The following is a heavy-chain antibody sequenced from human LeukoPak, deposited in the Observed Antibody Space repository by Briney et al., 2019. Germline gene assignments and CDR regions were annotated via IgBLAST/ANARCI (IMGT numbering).Heavy chain of an antibody. V-gene: IGHV3-21*04. CDR3: AKRGSGWYEDYYYYMDV. CDR1: GFTFNNYN. Sequence: GGSLKLSCATSGFTFNNYNMNWVRQAPGRALEWVSSITSSGTYIFYADSVKGRFTISRDNSKNTLYLQMNSLRAEDTAVYYCAKRGSGWYEDYYYYMDVWGKGTTVTISS. J-gene: IGHJ6*03. D-gene: IGHD6-19*01. CDR2: ITSSGTYI.